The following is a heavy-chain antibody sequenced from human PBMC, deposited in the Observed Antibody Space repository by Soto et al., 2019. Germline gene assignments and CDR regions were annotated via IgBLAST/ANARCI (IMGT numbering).Heavy chain of an antibody. CDR3: ARHKSGSDWLDP. CDR2: MFYSGAT. CDR1: GGSISDISYC. D-gene: IGHD2-15*01. V-gene: IGHV4-39*01. J-gene: IGHJ5*02. Sequence: SETLSLTCTVSGGSISDISYCWGWIRQPPGRGLQWIGCMFYSGATYYNPSLKNRVTLSVDTSNNEFSLKLVSVTAPDTAVYYCARHKSGSDWLDPWGQGTLVTVSS.